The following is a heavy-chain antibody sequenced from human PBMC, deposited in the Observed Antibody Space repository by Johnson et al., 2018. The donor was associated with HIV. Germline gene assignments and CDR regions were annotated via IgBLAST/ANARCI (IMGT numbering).Heavy chain of an antibody. J-gene: IGHJ3*02. D-gene: IGHD6-13*01. Sequence: QVQLVESGGGVVQPGRSLRLSCAASGFTFSSYGMHWVRQAPCKGLEWVAVIWYDGSNKYYADSMKGRFTISRDNSKNTLYLQMNSLRAEDTAVYYCAKARAAAGTSDAFDIWGQGTMVTVSS. CDR3: AKARAAAGTSDAFDI. CDR2: IWYDGSNK. CDR1: GFTFSSYG. V-gene: IGHV3-33*06.